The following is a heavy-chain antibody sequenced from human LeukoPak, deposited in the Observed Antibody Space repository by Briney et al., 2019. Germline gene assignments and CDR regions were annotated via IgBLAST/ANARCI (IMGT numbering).Heavy chain of an antibody. CDR2: INSDGSST. CDR3: ASSRGQWLVQGHFDY. CDR1: GFTFSSYW. V-gene: IGHV3-74*01. D-gene: IGHD6-19*01. Sequence: GGSLGLSCAAPGFTFSSYWMHWVRQAPGKGLVWVSRINSDGSSTSYADSVKGRFTISRDNAKNTLYLQMNSLRAEDTAMYYCASSRGQWLVQGHFDYWGQGTLVTVSS. J-gene: IGHJ4*02.